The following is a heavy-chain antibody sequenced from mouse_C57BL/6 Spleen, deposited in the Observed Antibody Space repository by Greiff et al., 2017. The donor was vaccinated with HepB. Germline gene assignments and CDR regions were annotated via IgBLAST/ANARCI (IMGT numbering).Heavy chain of an antibody. V-gene: IGHV2-2*01. CDR1: GFSLTSYG. Sequence: VQLQQSGPGLVQPSQSLSITCTVSGFSLTSYGVHWVRQSPGKGLEWLGVIWSGGSTDYNAAFISRLSISKDNSKSHVFFKMNSLQADDTAIYYCARGSNSYYFDYWGQGTTLTVSS. J-gene: IGHJ2*01. D-gene: IGHD2-5*01. CDR3: ARGSNSYYFDY. CDR2: IWSGGST.